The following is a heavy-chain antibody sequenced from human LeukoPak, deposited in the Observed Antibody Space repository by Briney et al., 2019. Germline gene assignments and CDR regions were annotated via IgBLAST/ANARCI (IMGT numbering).Heavy chain of an antibody. Sequence: SETLSLTCTVSGGSISSGSYYWSWIRQPAGKGLEWIGRIYTSGSTNYNPSLKSRVTISVDTSKNQFSLKLSSVTAADAAVYYCARGGPDYGDYMGAFDIWGQGTMVTVSS. D-gene: IGHD4-17*01. CDR2: IYTSGST. CDR3: ARGGPDYGDYMGAFDI. V-gene: IGHV4-61*02. CDR1: GGSISSGSYY. J-gene: IGHJ3*02.